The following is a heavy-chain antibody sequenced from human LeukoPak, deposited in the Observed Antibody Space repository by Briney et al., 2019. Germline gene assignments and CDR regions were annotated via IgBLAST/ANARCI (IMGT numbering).Heavy chain of an antibody. J-gene: IGHJ4*02. CDR3: ARVYYGDYYFDY. CDR2: IIPIFGTT. D-gene: IGHD4-17*01. V-gene: IGHV1-69*13. Sequence: GASVKVSCKASGGTFSSYAISWVRQAPGQGLEWMGGIIPIFGTTNYAQKFQGRVTITADESTSTGYMELRNLRSEDTAVYYCARVYYGDYYFDYWGQGTLVTVSS. CDR1: GGTFSSYA.